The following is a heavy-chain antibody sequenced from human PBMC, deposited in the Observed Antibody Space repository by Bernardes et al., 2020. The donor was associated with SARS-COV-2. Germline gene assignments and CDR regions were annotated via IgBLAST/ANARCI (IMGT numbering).Heavy chain of an antibody. J-gene: IGHJ3*01. CDR2: IDTSGNTI. Sequence: GGSLRLSCAASGFTFSSYEMNWIRQAPGKGLEWVSYIDTSGNTIYYADSVKGRFTISRDNAKNSLYIQMNSLRAEDTAVYYCARDGGFRASHSWAAIEDSFGLWGQGTMVSVSS. CDR3: ARDGGFRASHSWAAIEDSFGL. V-gene: IGHV3-48*03. D-gene: IGHD5-12*01. CDR1: GFTFSSYE.